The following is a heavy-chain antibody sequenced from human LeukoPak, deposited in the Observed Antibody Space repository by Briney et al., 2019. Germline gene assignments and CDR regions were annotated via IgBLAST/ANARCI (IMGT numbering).Heavy chain of an antibody. J-gene: IGHJ4*02. Sequence: GGSLRLSCVASGFTFSYYSMNWVRQAPGKGLEWVSSIKGRFTISRDNAKNSLYLQMNSLRAEDTAVYYCARVVAAAGPRFDYWGQGTLVTVSS. D-gene: IGHD6-13*01. V-gene: IGHV3-21*01. CDR3: ARVVAAAGPRFDY. CDR2: I. CDR1: GFTFSYYS.